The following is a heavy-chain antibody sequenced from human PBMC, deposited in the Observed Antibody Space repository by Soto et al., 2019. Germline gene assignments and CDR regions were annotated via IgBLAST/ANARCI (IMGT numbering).Heavy chain of an antibody. CDR1: GFTFSSYE. CDR3: ATAGLTGTV. Sequence: PGGSLRLSCAPSGFTFSSYEMNWVRQAPGKGLEWVSYISVSGTVRFYADAVKGRFTISRDNTKKILYLQMNSLRAEDTALYYCATAGLTGTVWGQGTTVTVSS. CDR2: ISVSGTVR. V-gene: IGHV3-48*03. D-gene: IGHD3-9*01. J-gene: IGHJ6*02.